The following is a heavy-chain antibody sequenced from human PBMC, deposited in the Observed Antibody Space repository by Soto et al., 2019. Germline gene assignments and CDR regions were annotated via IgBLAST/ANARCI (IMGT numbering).Heavy chain of an antibody. J-gene: IGHJ4*02. CDR3: VRVGVGIGNHFDS. D-gene: IGHD1-26*01. V-gene: IGHV4-34*01. CDR2: INHSGST. CDR1: GGSFSGYY. Sequence: PSETLSLTCAVYGGSFSGYYWSWIRQPPGKGLEWIGEINHSGSTNYNPSLKSRVTISVDTSKNQFSLNLKSITAADTAVYYCVRVGVGIGNHFDSWGRGTPVTVSS.